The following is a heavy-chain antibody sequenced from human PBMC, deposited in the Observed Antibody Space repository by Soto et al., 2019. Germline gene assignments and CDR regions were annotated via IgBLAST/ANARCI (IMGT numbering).Heavy chain of an antibody. J-gene: IGHJ4*02. Sequence: SETLSLTCAVSGDSISSGGFSWSWIRQPPGKGLEWIGYIYHSGTSFYNPSLKSRVTISVDGSKNQFSLKVNSVTAADTAVYYCARADRIAAAGRFDYWGQGTLVTVSS. V-gene: IGHV4-30-2*01. CDR1: GDSISSGGFS. D-gene: IGHD6-13*01. CDR3: ARADRIAAAGRFDY. CDR2: IYHSGTS.